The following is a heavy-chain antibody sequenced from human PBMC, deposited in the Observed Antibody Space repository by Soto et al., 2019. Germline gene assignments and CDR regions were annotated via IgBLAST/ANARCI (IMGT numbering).Heavy chain of an antibody. CDR1: EGTFSDNA. Sequence: QVQLVQSGAEVKKPGSSVWVSCKAAEGTFSDNAISWRRQGPVQGLEWLGGIIPVSGTPYSAQSFPGRVTISADDSSRTAYFDLTSLTSDDTAIYFFARGRVPGSRWPYFESWGQGTLLTVSS. V-gene: IGHV1-69*01. D-gene: IGHD6-13*01. CDR2: IIPVSGTP. CDR3: ARGRVPGSRWPYFES. J-gene: IGHJ4*02.